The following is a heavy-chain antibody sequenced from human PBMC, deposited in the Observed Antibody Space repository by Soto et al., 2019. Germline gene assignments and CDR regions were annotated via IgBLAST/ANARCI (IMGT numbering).Heavy chain of an antibody. V-gene: IGHV1-18*01. CDR2: ISTYNGHT. CDR1: GYTFTSFG. CDR3: ARVKSTVTTPERVVLPLNLDY. D-gene: IGHD4-17*01. Sequence: QVQLVQSGPEVKKPGASVKVSCKTSGYTFTSFGITWVRQAPGQGLEWMGWISTYNGHTKYSEKLQGRVTMTTDTPTGTAYMDLRSLASADTAVYFCARVKSTVTTPERVVLPLNLDYWGQGTLISFSS. J-gene: IGHJ4*02.